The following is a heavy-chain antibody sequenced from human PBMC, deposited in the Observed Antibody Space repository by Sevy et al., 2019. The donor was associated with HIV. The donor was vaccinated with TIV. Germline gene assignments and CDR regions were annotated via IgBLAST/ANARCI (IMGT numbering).Heavy chain of an antibody. CDR3: VRDLGSSLNWFDP. CDR2: TYYRSKWYN. J-gene: IGHJ5*02. D-gene: IGHD6-13*01. V-gene: IGHV6-1*01. CDR1: GDSVSSNSAT. Sequence: SQTLSLTCAISGDSVSSNSATWNWIRQSPSRGLEWPGRTYYRSKWYNDYAVSVKSRITINPDTSKNQFSLQLNSVTPEDTAVYYCVRDLGSSLNWFDPWGQGTLVTVSS.